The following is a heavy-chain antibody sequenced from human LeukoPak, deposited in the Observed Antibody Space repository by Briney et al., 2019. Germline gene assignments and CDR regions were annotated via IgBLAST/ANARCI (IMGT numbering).Heavy chain of an antibody. Sequence: GRSLRLSCAASGFTFSSYAMNWVRQAPGKGLEWVSVISGSGGSIDYADSVKGRFTISRDNSKNTLYLQMNSLRAEDTAIYYCARVRAMTTVTSDPFQHWGQGTLVTVSS. CDR3: ARVRAMTTVTSDPFQH. CDR1: GFTFSSYA. J-gene: IGHJ1*01. D-gene: IGHD4-17*01. V-gene: IGHV3-23*01. CDR2: ISGSGGSI.